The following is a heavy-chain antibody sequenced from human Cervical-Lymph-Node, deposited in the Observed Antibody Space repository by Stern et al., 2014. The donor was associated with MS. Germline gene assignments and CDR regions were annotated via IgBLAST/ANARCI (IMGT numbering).Heavy chain of an antibody. CDR2: IDHSGRT. J-gene: IGHJ4*02. D-gene: IGHD6-19*01. Sequence: QVQLQQWGAGLLKPSETLSLTCAVYGGSFSSYYWSWIRQPPGKGLEWIGEIDHSGRTHYNPTLKSRVSLSVATSETQLHLTLDSVTAAYTAVYYCASDSGWLDYWGQGTLVTVSS. CDR1: GGSFSSYY. V-gene: IGHV4-34*01. CDR3: ASDSGWLDY.